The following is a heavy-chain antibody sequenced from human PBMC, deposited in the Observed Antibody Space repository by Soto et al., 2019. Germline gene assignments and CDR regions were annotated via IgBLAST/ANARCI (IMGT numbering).Heavy chain of an antibody. CDR2: IYSGGST. CDR1: GFNVSSNY. D-gene: IGHD4-17*01. Sequence: PGGSLRLSCAASGFNVSSNYMSWVRQAPGKGLEWVSVIYSGGSTYYADSVKGRFTISRHNSKNTLYLQMNSLRAEDTAVYYCASLTRDMGDYGAFDIWGQGTMVTVSS. CDR3: ASLTRDMGDYGAFDI. J-gene: IGHJ3*02. V-gene: IGHV3-53*04.